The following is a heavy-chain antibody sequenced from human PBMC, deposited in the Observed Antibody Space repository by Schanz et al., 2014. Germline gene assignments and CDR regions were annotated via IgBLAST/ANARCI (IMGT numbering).Heavy chain of an antibody. V-gene: IGHV3-23*04. Sequence: EQLVESGGGLVKPGGSLRLSCAASGFTFSTYAMSWVRQAPGKGLEWVSAISGSGGSTYYADSVKGRFTISRDNSKNTLYLQMNSLRAEDTAVYYCAKDPSDGDYDYYFDYWGQGTLXTVSS. D-gene: IGHD3-22*01. J-gene: IGHJ4*02. CDR2: ISGSGGST. CDR3: AKDPSDGDYDYYFDY. CDR1: GFTFSTYA.